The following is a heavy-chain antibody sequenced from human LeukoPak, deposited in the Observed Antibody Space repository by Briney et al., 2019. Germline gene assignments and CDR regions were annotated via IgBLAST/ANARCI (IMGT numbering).Heavy chain of an antibody. CDR2: ISGGIMINT. J-gene: IGHJ4*02. V-gene: IGHV3-23*01. Sequence: GGSLRLSCAASGFTFSTYAMSWVRQAPGKGLEWVAAISGGIMINTYYTDSVKGRFTISRDNSKNTLYLQMNSLRAEDTAVYYCARDYGYYYDSSGYYLDYWGQGTLVTVSS. CDR3: ARDYGYYYDSSGYYLDY. D-gene: IGHD3-22*01. CDR1: GFTFSTYA.